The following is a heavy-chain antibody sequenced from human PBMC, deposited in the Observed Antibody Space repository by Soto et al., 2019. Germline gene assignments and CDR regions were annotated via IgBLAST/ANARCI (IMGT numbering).Heavy chain of an antibody. V-gene: IGHV3-48*03. CDR3: AGVDSSGYYYGDGVHDS. CDR1: GFTFSSYE. J-gene: IGHJ4*02. Sequence: SLRLSCAASGFTFSSYEMNWVRQAPGKGLEWVSYISSSGSTIYYADSVKGRFTISRDNAKNSLYLQMNSLRAEDTAVYYCAGVDSSGYYYGDGVHDSWSEGTLVTV. D-gene: IGHD3-22*01. CDR2: ISSSGSTI.